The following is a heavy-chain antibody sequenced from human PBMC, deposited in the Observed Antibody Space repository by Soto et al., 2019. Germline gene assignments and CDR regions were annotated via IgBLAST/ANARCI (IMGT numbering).Heavy chain of an antibody. CDR3: ARGRHSPPSIAVAGMAGIDYFDY. J-gene: IGHJ4*02. Sequence: ASVKVSCKASGGTFSSYTISWVRQAPGQGLEWMGRIIPILGIANYAQKFQGRVTITADKSTSTAYMELSSLRSEDTAVYYCARGRHSPPSIAVAGMAGIDYFDYWGQGTLVTVSS. CDR2: IIPILGIA. D-gene: IGHD6-19*01. V-gene: IGHV1-69*02. CDR1: GGTFSSYT.